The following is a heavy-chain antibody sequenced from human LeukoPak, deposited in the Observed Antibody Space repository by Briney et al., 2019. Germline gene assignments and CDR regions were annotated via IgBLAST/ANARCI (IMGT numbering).Heavy chain of an antibody. Sequence: SVKVSCKASGGTFSNYAISWVRQAPGQGLEWMGGIIPIFGTAIYAQNFQDRVTITADESPSTAYMELSGLRSEDTAVYYCARENCNSTSCYTRYYYGIDVWGQGTTVTVSS. J-gene: IGHJ6*02. V-gene: IGHV1-69*13. CDR1: GGTFSNYA. CDR3: ARENCNSTSCYTRYYYGIDV. CDR2: IIPIFGTA. D-gene: IGHD2-2*02.